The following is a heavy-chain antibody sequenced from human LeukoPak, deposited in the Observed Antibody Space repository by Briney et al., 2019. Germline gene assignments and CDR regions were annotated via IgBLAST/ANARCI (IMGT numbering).Heavy chain of an antibody. Sequence: PSETLSLTCTVSGGSISSGGYYWSWLRQHPGKGLEWIGYIYYSGSTYYNPSLKSRVTISVDTSKNQFSLKLSSVTAADTAVYYCARAPGYCSSTSCYLHFDYWGQGTLVTVSS. CDR1: GGSISSGGYY. D-gene: IGHD2-2*03. CDR3: ARAPGYCSSTSCYLHFDY. CDR2: IYYSGST. V-gene: IGHV4-31*03. J-gene: IGHJ4*02.